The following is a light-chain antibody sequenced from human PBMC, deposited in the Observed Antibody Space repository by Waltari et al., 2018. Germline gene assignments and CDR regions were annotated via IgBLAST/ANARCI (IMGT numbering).Light chain of an antibody. Sequence: EIVMTQSPATLSVSPGERATLSCRASQSISSNLAWYQKKAGKAPRLLVYGASTRATGISARFSGTRSGTEFTLTISSMQSEDFAVYYCQQYNDWPPVYTFGQGTKLEIK. J-gene: IGKJ2*01. CDR1: QSISSN. V-gene: IGKV3-15*01. CDR2: GAS. CDR3: QQYNDWPPVYT.